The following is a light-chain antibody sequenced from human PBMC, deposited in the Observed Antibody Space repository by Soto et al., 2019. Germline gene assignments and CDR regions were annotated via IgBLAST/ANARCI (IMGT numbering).Light chain of an antibody. CDR2: DNS. Sequence: QSVLTQPPSVSGAPGQRVTISCTGSSSNIGAGYDVHWYQQLPGTAPKLLIYDNSNRPSGVPDRFSGSKSGTSASLAINGLQAEDEADYYCHSYDSRLSGVVFGGGTKLTVL. CDR3: HSYDSRLSGVV. CDR1: SSNIGAGYD. J-gene: IGLJ2*01. V-gene: IGLV1-40*01.